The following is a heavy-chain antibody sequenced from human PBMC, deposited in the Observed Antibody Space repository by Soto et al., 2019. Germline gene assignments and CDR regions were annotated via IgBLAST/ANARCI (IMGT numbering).Heavy chain of an antibody. V-gene: IGHV3-33*01. CDR3: ARDISPGIVVVPAAIPIYYYGMDV. J-gene: IGHJ6*02. CDR2: IWYDGSNK. CDR1: GFTFSSYG. Sequence: GGSLRLSCAASGFTFSSYGMHWVRQAPGKGLEWVAVIWYDGSNKYYADSVKGRFTISRDNSKNTLYLQMNSLRAEDTAVYYCARDISPGIVVVPAAIPIYYYGMDVWGQGTTVTVSS. D-gene: IGHD2-2*02.